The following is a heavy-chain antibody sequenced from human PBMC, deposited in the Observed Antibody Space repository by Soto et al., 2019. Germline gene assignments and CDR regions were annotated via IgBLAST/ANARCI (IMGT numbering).Heavy chain of an antibody. D-gene: IGHD1-7*01. CDR2: TYYRSKWYN. V-gene: IGHV6-1*01. CDR3: ARPKAQLELRVDAFDI. Sequence: KQSQTLSLTCAISGDSVSSNSAAWNWIRQSPSRGLEWLGRTYYRSKWYNDYAVSVKSRITINPDTSKNQFSLQLNSVTPEDTAVYYCARPKAQLELRVDAFDIWGQGTMVTVSS. J-gene: IGHJ3*02. CDR1: GDSVSSNSAA.